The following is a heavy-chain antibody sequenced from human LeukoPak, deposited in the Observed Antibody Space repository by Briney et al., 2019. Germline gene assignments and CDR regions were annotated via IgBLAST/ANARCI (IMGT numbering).Heavy chain of an antibody. D-gene: IGHD2-21*02. Sequence: LRLSCAASKFTFSSYWMSWIRQPPGKGLEWIGSTYHSGTAYYNPSLKSRVTISVDTSKNQFSLNLSSVTAADTAVYYCAKLKNDFSHYYYYYMDVWGKGTTVTVSS. V-gene: IGHV4-38-2*01. CDR2: TYHSGTA. CDR3: AKLKNDFSHYYYYYMDV. J-gene: IGHJ6*03. CDR1: KFTFSSYW.